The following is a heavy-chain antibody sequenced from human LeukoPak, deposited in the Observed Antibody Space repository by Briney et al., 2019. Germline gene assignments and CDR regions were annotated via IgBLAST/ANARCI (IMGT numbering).Heavy chain of an antibody. V-gene: IGHV3-30*02. CDR2: IRYDDSGR. D-gene: IGHD3-22*01. CDR3: AKNDISGTYVDY. J-gene: IGHJ4*02. Sequence: PGGSLKLSCAASGFISSNFGMHWVRQGPGKGLEWVSFIRYDDSGRDYADSVKGRFTISRDNSKNTIFLEMRNLRAEDTAVYYCAKNDISGTYVDYWGQGTPVTISS. CDR1: GFISSNFG.